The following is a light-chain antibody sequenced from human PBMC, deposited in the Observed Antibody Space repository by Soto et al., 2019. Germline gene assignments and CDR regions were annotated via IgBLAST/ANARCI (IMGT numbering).Light chain of an antibody. Sequence: EVVLTQAAAAVSVSPGERTSLSCRASQSVGTNLGWYQQKPGQAPRLLISKTSTRATGVPARFSGSGSGTEFTLTISSLQSEDIAVYYCQQYANWPLTFGGGTKV. CDR1: QSVGTN. CDR3: QQYANWPLT. J-gene: IGKJ4*01. V-gene: IGKV3-15*01. CDR2: KTS.